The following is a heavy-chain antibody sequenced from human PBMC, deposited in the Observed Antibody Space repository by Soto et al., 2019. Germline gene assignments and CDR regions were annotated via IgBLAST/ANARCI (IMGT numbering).Heavy chain of an antibody. CDR1: GGSISGDDYY. Sequence: SETLSLTCTVSGGSISGDDYYWSWIRQPPGKGLEWIGYIYYSGRTDYNPSLKSRVIISIDTSKNQFSLNLNSVSAADTAVYYCARDRSNSPDYFDYWGQGTLVTVSS. CDR3: ARDRSNSPDYFDY. CDR2: IYYSGRT. V-gene: IGHV4-30-4*01. J-gene: IGHJ4*02. D-gene: IGHD6-6*01.